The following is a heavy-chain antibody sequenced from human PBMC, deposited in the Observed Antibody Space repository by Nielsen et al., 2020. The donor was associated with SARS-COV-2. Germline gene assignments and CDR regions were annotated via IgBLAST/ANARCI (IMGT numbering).Heavy chain of an antibody. D-gene: IGHD3-10*01. CDR1: GFTFDDYA. CDR2: ISWNSGSI. V-gene: IGHV3-9*01. J-gene: IGHJ6*02. CDR3: AKENYGSGLGGMDV. Sequence: GGSLKISCAASGFTFDDYAMHWVRQAPGKGLEWVSGISWNSGSIGYADSVKGRFTISRDNAKNSLYLQMNSLRAEDTALYYCAKENYGSGLGGMDVWGQGTTVTVSS.